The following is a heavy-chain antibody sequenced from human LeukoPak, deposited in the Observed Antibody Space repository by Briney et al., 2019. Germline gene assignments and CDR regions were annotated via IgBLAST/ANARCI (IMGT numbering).Heavy chain of an antibody. Sequence: GGSLRLSCAASGFTFSSYAMSWVRQAPGKGLEWVSAISGSGGSTYYADSVKGRFTISRDNSKNMVFLQMNSLRAEDTAVYYCAVDTSTSWLCYFDYWGQGILVTVSP. J-gene: IGHJ4*02. CDR1: GFTFSSYA. CDR2: ISGSGGST. CDR3: AVDTSTSWLCYFDY. D-gene: IGHD6-13*01. V-gene: IGHV3-23*01.